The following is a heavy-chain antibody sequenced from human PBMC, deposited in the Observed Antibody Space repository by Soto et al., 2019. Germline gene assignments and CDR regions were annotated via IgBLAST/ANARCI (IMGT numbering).Heavy chain of an antibody. CDR2: ISYAGRSE. CDR1: GFTFSSYF. D-gene: IGHD3-10*02. CDR3: ARERTSAVRGMDV. Sequence: LRLSCVGSGFTFSSYFMHWVRQSPGKGLEWVAAISYAGRSEYYADSVKGRFTISRDNSKNTLTLQMSSLRAEDTAVFFCARERTSAVRGMDVWGQGTTVTVSS. J-gene: IGHJ6*02. V-gene: IGHV3-30*04.